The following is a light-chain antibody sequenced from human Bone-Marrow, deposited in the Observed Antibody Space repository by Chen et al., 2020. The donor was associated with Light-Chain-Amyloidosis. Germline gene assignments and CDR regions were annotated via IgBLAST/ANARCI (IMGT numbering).Light chain of an antibody. CDR2: GSS. V-gene: IGKV3-20*01. J-gene: IGKJ4*01. CDR3: QQYGTSPLT. CDR1: QTISSHY. Sequence: EIVLTQSPGTLSLSPGEGANLSCRASQTISSHYLTWYQQNFGQAPRLLIYGSSGRATGIPDKFTGSGSGTDFTLTINRLEPEDFAMYYCQQYGTSPLTFGGGTKVEIK.